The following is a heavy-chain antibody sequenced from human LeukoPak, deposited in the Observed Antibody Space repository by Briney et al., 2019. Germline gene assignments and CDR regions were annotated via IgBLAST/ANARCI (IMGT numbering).Heavy chain of an antibody. D-gene: IGHD6-13*01. Sequence: PGGSLRLSCAASGFIFSNYGMHWVRQAPGKGLEWVAVISYDGSNKYYADSVKGRFTISRDNSKNTLYLQMNSLRAEDTAVYHCAKGTHSSSGGYYFDYWGQGTLVTVSS. CDR3: AKGTHSSSGGYYFDY. CDR1: GFIFSNYG. V-gene: IGHV3-30*18. J-gene: IGHJ4*02. CDR2: ISYDGSNK.